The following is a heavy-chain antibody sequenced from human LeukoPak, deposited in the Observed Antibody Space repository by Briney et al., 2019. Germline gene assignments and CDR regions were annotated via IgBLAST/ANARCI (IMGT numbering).Heavy chain of an antibody. D-gene: IGHD2-21*02. V-gene: IGHV1-69*06. J-gene: IGHJ3*02. CDR1: GYTFTGYY. CDR2: IIPIFGAA. Sequence: ASVKVSCKASGYTFTGYYMHWVRQAPGQGLEWMGGIIPIFGAANYAQKFQDRVTITADKSTSTAYMELSSLRSEDTAVCYCARTVVVTAEHAFDIWGQGTMVTVSS. CDR3: ARTVVVTAEHAFDI.